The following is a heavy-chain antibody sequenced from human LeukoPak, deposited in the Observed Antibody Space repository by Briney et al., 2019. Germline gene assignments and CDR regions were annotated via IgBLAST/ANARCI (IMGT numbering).Heavy chain of an antibody. CDR3: ARASGYCSAGNCLGFDY. Sequence: GGSLRLSCAASGFTFSTYWMSWVRQAPGKGLEWVANIKQDGSEKYYVDSVKGRFTISRDNAKNSLFLQMNSLRAEDTAVYYCARASGYCSAGNCLGFDYWGQGTLVTVSS. CDR2: IKQDGSEK. V-gene: IGHV3-7*03. J-gene: IGHJ4*02. CDR1: GFTFSTYW. D-gene: IGHD2-15*01.